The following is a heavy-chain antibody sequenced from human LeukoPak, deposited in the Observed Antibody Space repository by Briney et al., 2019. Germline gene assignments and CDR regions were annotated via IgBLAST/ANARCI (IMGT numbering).Heavy chain of an antibody. V-gene: IGHV3-48*03. D-gene: IGHD2-15*01. CDR2: ISSSGSTT. J-gene: IGHJ6*03. CDR3: AKNGDRGANCSGGSCYPYYYYYIDV. CDR1: EFTFSSYE. Sequence: TGGSLRLSCAASEFTFSSYEMNWVRQAPGKGPEWVSYISSSGSTTYYADSVKGRFTISRDNSKNTLYLQMNSLRAEDTAIYYCAKNGDRGANCSGGSCYPYYYYYIDVWGKGTTVTISS.